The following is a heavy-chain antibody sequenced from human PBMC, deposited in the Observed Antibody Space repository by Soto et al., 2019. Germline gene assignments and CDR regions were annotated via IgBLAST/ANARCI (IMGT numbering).Heavy chain of an antibody. D-gene: IGHD3-3*01. CDR1: GYTFTSYA. V-gene: IGHV1-3*01. J-gene: IGHJ5*02. Sequence: GASVKVSCKASGYTFTSYAMHWVRQAPGQRLEWMGWINAGNGNTKYSQKFQGRVTITRDTSASTAYMELSSLRSEDTAVYYCARSSSRPLWIFGVVIMGPQGVRTEEFDPWGQGTLVTVSS. CDR2: INAGNGNT. CDR3: ARSSSRPLWIFGVVIMGPQGVRTEEFDP.